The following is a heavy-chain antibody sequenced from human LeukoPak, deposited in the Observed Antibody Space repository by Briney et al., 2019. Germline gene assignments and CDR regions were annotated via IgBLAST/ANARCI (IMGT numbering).Heavy chain of an antibody. CDR3: ARMENYGGVWVDY. V-gene: IGHV4-38-2*01. CDR2: IYHSGST. J-gene: IGHJ4*02. D-gene: IGHD3-16*01. CDR1: GYSISSGYY. Sequence: PSETLSLTCAVSGYSISSGYYWGWIRQPPGKGLEWIGSIYHSGSTYYNPSLKSRVTISVDTSKNQFSLKLSSVTAADTAVYYCARMENYGGVWVDYWGQGTLVTVSS.